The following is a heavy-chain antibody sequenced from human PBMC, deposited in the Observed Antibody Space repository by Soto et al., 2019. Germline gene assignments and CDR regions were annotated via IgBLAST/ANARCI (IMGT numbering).Heavy chain of an antibody. D-gene: IGHD3-9*01. CDR3: ARAFDILTRYYFDY. Sequence: LSLTCTVSGGSISSGDYYWSWIRQPPGKGLEWIGYIYYSGSTYYNPSLKSRVTISVDTSKNQFSLKLSSVTAADTAVYYCARAFDILTRYYFDYWGQGTLVTVS. J-gene: IGHJ4*02. V-gene: IGHV4-30-4*01. CDR1: GGSISSGDYY. CDR2: IYYSGST.